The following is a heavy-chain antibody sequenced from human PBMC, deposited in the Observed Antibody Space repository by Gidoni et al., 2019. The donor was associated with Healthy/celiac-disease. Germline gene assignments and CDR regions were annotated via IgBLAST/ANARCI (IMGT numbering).Heavy chain of an antibody. CDR2: ISSNGGST. CDR3: ARDRCGGDCGPFDAFDI. Sequence: EVQLVESGGGLVQPGGSLRLSCAASGFTFSSYAMHWVRQAPGKGLEYVSAISSNGGSTYYANSVKGRFTISRDNSKNTLYLQMGSLRAEDMAVYYCARDRCGGDCGPFDAFDIWGQGTMVTVSS. J-gene: IGHJ3*02. V-gene: IGHV3-64*01. D-gene: IGHD2-21*02. CDR1: GFTFSSYA.